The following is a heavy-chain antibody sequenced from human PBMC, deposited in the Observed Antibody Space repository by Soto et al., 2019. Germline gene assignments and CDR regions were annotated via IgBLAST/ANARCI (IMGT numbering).Heavy chain of an antibody. CDR1: GGTFSSYT. D-gene: IGHD6-13*01. V-gene: IGHV1-69*04. CDR3: ARDKFSSSWYLPKDYYYYYMDV. CDR2: IIPILGIA. J-gene: IGHJ6*03. Sequence: VKVSCKASGGTFSSYTISWVRQAPGQGLEWMGRIIPILGIANYAQKFQGRVTITADKSTSTAYMELSSLRSEDTAVYYCARDKFSSSWYLPKDYYYYYMDVWGKGTTVTVSS.